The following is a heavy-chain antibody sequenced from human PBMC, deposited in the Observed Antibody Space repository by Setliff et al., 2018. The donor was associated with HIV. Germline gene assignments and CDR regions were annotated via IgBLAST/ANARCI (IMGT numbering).Heavy chain of an antibody. CDR3: ARQYCNGGTCPIDY. J-gene: IGHJ4*02. CDR1: GYNFTSFW. D-gene: IGHD2-15*01. V-gene: IGHV5-51*01. Sequence: PGESLKISCKGSGYNFTSFWIAWVRQMPGKGLEWMGIIYPADSDTRYSPSFQGQVTISADKSISTAYLQWSSLKASDTAIYYCARQYCNGGTCPIDYWGQGTLVTVSS. CDR2: IYPADSDT.